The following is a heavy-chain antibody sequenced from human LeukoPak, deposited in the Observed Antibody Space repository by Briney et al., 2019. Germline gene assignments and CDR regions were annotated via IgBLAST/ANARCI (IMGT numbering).Heavy chain of an antibody. CDR2: ISPSNGNT. D-gene: IGHD3-16*01. CDR1: GYTFSTYH. Sequence: ASVKVSFKASGYTFSTYHMNWVRQAPGQGLEWMGTISPSNGNTNYAQSFRGRVTMTRDTSTSTVYMELTSLTSEDTAVYYCVREASGGYFDYWGQGTLVTVSS. CDR3: VREASGGYFDY. V-gene: IGHV1-46*01. J-gene: IGHJ4*02.